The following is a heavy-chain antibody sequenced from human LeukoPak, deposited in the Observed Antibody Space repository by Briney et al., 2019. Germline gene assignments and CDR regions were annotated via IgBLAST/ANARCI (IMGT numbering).Heavy chain of an antibody. Sequence: GGSLRLSCAASGFTFSSYEMNWVRQAPGKGLEWVSYISSSGSTIYYADSVKGRFTISRDNSKNTLYLQMNSLRAEDTAVYYCAKSGGGSYSWGQGTLVTVSS. CDR1: GFTFSSYE. J-gene: IGHJ5*02. CDR3: AKSGGGSYS. CDR2: ISSSGSTI. D-gene: IGHD3-10*01. V-gene: IGHV3-48*03.